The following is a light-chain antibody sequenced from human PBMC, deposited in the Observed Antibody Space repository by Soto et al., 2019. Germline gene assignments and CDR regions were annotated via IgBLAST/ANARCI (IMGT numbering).Light chain of an antibody. J-gene: IGKJ1*01. CDR1: QSISKH. CDR3: QQRYSSTPT. V-gene: IGKV1-39*01. CDR2: GAS. Sequence: DIQMTQSPSSLSASVEDRVIITCRASQSISKHLTWYQQKPGKAPKLLIFGASTLQSGVPSRFSGIRSGPDFTLTISSLKTEDFATYDCQQRYSSTPTFGQGTKVDIK.